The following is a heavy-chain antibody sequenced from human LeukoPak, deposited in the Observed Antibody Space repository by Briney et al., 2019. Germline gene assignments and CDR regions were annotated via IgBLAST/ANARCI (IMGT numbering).Heavy chain of an antibody. Sequence: PGRSLRLSCAASGFTFDDYAMHRVRQAPGKGREWVSAISWNSGSIVYADSVKGRFTISRDNAKNSLYLQMNSLRAEDTALYYCAKPPRTDSGGYYSYFDSWGQGTLVTVSS. CDR2: ISWNSGSI. CDR1: GFTFDDYA. V-gene: IGHV3-9*01. CDR3: AKPPRTDSGGYYSYFDS. D-gene: IGHD3-22*01. J-gene: IGHJ4*02.